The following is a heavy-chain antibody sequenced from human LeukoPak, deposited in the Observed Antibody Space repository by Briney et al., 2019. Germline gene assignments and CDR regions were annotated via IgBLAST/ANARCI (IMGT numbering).Heavy chain of an antibody. Sequence: GSLRLSCAASAFPFSSYWMHWVRQVPGKGLGWVSRINTDGSSRTYADSVKGRFTISRDNAKNTLYLQMNSLRAEDTAVYYCATSPVVATTPYYFDYWGQGTLVTVSS. V-gene: IGHV3-74*01. CDR3: ATSPVVATTPYYFDY. CDR2: INTDGSSR. J-gene: IGHJ4*02. CDR1: AFPFSSYW. D-gene: IGHD2-15*01.